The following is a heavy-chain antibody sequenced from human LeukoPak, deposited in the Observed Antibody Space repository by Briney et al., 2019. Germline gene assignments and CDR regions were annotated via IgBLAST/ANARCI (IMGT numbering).Heavy chain of an antibody. CDR3: ARSRIMITFGDAFDI. D-gene: IGHD3-16*01. J-gene: IGHJ3*02. V-gene: IGHV3-33*01. CDR2: IWYDGSNK. Sequence: GGPLRLSCAASGFTFSSYGMHWVRQAPGKGLEWVAVIWYDGSNKYYADSVKGRFTISRDNSKNTLYLQMNSLRAEDTAVYYCARSRIMITFGDAFDIWGQGTMVTVSS. CDR1: GFTFSSYG.